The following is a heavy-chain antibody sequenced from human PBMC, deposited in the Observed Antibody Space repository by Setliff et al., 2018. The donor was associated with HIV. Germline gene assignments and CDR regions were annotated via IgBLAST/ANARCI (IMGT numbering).Heavy chain of an antibody. CDR1: GGSISSGTYY. CDR3: VREGGRITMVRGVPSGGLDV. Sequence: PSETLSLTCTVSGGSISSGTYYWSWIRQPAEKGLEWIGRIYASGSTNYNPSLRSRVAISVDTSKNHFSLNLSSVTAADTAVYYCVREGGRITMVRGVPSGGLDVWGQGTTVTV. J-gene: IGHJ6*02. CDR2: IYASGST. D-gene: IGHD3-10*01. V-gene: IGHV4-61*02.